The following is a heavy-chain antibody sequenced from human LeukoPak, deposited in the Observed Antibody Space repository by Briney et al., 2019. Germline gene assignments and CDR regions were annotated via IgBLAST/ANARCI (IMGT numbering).Heavy chain of an antibody. Sequence: GGSLRLSCAASGFTFSSYEMNWVRQAPGKGLGWVSYISSSGSTIYYADSVKGRFTISRDNAKNSLYLQMNSLRAEDTAVYYCASPYCSGGSCYPPAIDYWGQGTLVTVSS. CDR1: GFTFSSYE. J-gene: IGHJ4*02. D-gene: IGHD2-15*01. CDR3: ASPYCSGGSCYPPAIDY. V-gene: IGHV3-48*03. CDR2: ISSSGSTI.